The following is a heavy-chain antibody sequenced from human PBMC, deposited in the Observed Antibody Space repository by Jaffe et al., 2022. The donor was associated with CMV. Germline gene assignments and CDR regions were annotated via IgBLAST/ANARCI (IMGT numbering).Heavy chain of an antibody. J-gene: IGHJ4*02. CDR2: ISWNSGSI. CDR3: AKDFTYTAMVTAFDY. CDR1: GFTFDDYA. D-gene: IGHD5-18*01. V-gene: IGHV3-9*01. Sequence: EVQLVESGGGLVQPGRSLRLSCAASGFTFDDYAMHWVRQAPGKGLEWVSGISWNSGSIGYADSVKGRFTISRDNAKNSLYLQMNSLRAEDTALYYCAKDFTYTAMVTAFDYWGQGTLVTVSS.